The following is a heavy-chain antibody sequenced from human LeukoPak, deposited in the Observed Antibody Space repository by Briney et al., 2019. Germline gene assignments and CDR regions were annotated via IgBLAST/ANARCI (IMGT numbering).Heavy chain of an antibody. CDR3: ARAYCGGVCYGFFDY. CDR2: ITTSGSPI. D-gene: IGHD2-21*02. Sequence: PGGSLRLSCAASGFTFSSYSMSWVRQAPGKGLEWVSYITTSGSPIYYADSVKGRFTISRDNAKSSLYLQMNSLRVEDTAVYYCARAYCGGVCYGFFDYWGQGTLVTVSS. CDR1: GFTFSSYS. J-gene: IGHJ4*02. V-gene: IGHV3-48*04.